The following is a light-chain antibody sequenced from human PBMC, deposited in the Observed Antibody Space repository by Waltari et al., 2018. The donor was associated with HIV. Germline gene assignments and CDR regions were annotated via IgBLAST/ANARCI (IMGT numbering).Light chain of an antibody. CDR1: SSDVGSYKL. CDR3: CSYAGSSTYV. Sequence: QSALTQPASVYGSPGQSITISCTGPSSDVGSYKLVSWYQQHPGKAPKLMIYEVSKRPSGVSNRFSGSKSGNTASLTISGLQAEDEADYYCCSYAGSSTYVFGTGTKVTVL. J-gene: IGLJ1*01. CDR2: EVS. V-gene: IGLV2-23*02.